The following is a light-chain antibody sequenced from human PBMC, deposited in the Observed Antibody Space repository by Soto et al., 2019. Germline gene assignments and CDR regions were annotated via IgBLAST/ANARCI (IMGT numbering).Light chain of an antibody. CDR2: DAS. J-gene: IGKJ1*01. V-gene: IGKV1-5*01. CDR1: QSISSW. Sequence: DIQMTQSPSTLSASVGDRVTITCRASQSISSWLAWYQQKPGKAPKLLIYDASSLESGVPSRFSGSGSGTNFTLTIRSLQPEDFAIYYCQQTYSTPSWTFGQGTKVDIK. CDR3: QQTYSTPSWT.